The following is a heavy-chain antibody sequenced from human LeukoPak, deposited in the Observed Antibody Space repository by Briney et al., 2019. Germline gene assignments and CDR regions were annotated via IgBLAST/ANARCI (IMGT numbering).Heavy chain of an antibody. CDR2: ISSGSSTI. CDR1: GFTFSSFS. CDR3: AITVDCRATTDCYSYFHH. D-gene: IGHD2-21*02. V-gene: IGHV3-48*04. J-gene: IGHJ1*01. Sequence: GGSLRLSCAASGFTFSSFSMNWVRQAPGKGLEWVSYISSGSSTIYHADSVKGRFTISRDNAKDTLYLQVNSLRAEDTAVYYCAITVDCRATTDCYSYFHHWGQGTLVTVSS.